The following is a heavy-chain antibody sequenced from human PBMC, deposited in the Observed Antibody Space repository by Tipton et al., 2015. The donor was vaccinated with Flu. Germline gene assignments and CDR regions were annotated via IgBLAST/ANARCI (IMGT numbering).Heavy chain of an antibody. V-gene: IGHV4-38-2*01. J-gene: IGHJ4*02. CDR2: MSHSGRT. CDR3: ARLTYYYGSGTSDC. CDR1: GYSINSGYF. D-gene: IGHD3-10*01. Sequence: TLSLTCAVSGYSINSGYFWGWTRQPPGKGLEWIGSMSHSGRTYYNPSLKSRVTISADTWKTQFSLKLGSVTAADTAVYYCARLTYYYGSGTSDCWGQGTLLTVSS.